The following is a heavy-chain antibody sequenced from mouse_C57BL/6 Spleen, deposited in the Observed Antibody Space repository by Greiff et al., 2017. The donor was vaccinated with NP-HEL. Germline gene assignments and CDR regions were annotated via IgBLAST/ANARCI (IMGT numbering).Heavy chain of an antibody. J-gene: IGHJ4*01. V-gene: IGHV5-12*01. CDR3: ARQDYDGYYDYAMDY. D-gene: IGHD2-3*01. CDR2: ISNGGGST. CDR1: GFTFSDYY. Sequence: DVQLVESGGGLVQPGGSLKLSCAASGFTFSDYYMYWVRQTPEKRLEWVAYISNGGGSTYYPDTVKGRFTISRDNAKNTLYLQMSRLKSEDTAMYYCARQDYDGYYDYAMDYWGQGTSVTVSS.